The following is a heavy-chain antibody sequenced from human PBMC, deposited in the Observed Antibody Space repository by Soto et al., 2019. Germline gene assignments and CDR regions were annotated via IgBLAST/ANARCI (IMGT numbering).Heavy chain of an antibody. Sequence: GGSLRLSCAASGFTFSGSAMHWVRQASGKGLEWVGRIRSKANSYATAYAASVKGRFTISRDDSKNTAYLQMNSLKTEDTAVYSCTPLPPSAPGGRGPRLPVSS. J-gene: IGHJ5*02. CDR2: IRSKANSYAT. V-gene: IGHV3-73*01. CDR1: GFTFSGSA. CDR3: TPLPPSAP.